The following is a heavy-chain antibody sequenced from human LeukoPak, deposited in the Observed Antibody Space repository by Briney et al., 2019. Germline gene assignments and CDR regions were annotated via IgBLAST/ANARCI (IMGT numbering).Heavy chain of an antibody. Sequence: ASVKVSCKASGYTFTGYYMHWVRQAPGQGLEWMGLINPNSGGTNYAQKFQGRVTMTRDTSTSTVYMELSSLRSEDTAVYYCARDKVAAAGKGIDYWGQGTLVTVSS. CDR3: ARDKVAAAGKGIDY. CDR1: GYTFTGYY. CDR2: INPNSGGT. J-gene: IGHJ4*02. V-gene: IGHV1-2*02. D-gene: IGHD6-13*01.